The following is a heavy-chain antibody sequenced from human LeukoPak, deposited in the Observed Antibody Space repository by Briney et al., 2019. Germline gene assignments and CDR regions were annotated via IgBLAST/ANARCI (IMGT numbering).Heavy chain of an antibody. CDR3: ARAYDTNTYGYVY. J-gene: IGHJ4*02. CDR1: GFSFRDYN. CDR2: ISRDSNII. Sequence: GGSLRLSCAASGFSFRDYNVNWVRQPPGEGLEWVSYISRDSNIIYYADSVKGRFTISRDNAKNSVSLRMNSLRAEDTAVYYCARAYDTNTYGYVYWGQGTLVTVSS. V-gene: IGHV3-48*01. D-gene: IGHD5-18*01.